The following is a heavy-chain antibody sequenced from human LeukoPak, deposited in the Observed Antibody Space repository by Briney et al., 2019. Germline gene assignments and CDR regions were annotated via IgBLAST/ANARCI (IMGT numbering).Heavy chain of an antibody. CDR3: ARPQEYYDFWSGYYLFDY. V-gene: IGHV1-2*06. CDR2: INPNSGGT. J-gene: IGHJ4*02. CDR1: GYTFTGYY. Sequence: ASVKVSCKASGYTFTGYYMHWVRQAPGQGLEWMGRINPNSGGTNYAQKFQGRVTMTRDTSISTAYMELSRLRSDDTAVYYCARPQEYYDFWSGYYLFDYWGQGTLVTVSS. D-gene: IGHD3-3*01.